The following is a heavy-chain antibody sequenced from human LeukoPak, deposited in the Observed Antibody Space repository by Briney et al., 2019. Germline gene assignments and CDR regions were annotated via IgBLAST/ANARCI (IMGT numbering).Heavy chain of an antibody. CDR1: GYTFTTYY. V-gene: IGHV1-2*02. Sequence: ASVKVSCKASGYTFTTYYMHWVRQAPGQGLEWMGWINPNSGGTNYAQKFQGRVTMTRDTSISTAYMEPSRLRSDDTAVYYCARETTVTTYEFDYWGQGTLVTVSS. D-gene: IGHD4-17*01. CDR2: INPNSGGT. CDR3: ARETTVTTYEFDY. J-gene: IGHJ4*02.